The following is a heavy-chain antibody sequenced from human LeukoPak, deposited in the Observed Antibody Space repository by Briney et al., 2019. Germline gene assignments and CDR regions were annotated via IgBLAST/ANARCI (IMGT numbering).Heavy chain of an antibody. D-gene: IGHD1-1*01. Sequence: ASVKVSCKASGGTFSSYAISWVRQAPGQGLEWMGGIIPIFGTANYAQKFQGRVTITADESTSTAYMELSSLRSEDTAVYYCAREGSDADVQNFDYWGQGTLVTVSS. CDR3: AREGSDADVQNFDY. V-gene: IGHV1-69*13. CDR1: GGTFSSYA. J-gene: IGHJ4*02. CDR2: IIPIFGTA.